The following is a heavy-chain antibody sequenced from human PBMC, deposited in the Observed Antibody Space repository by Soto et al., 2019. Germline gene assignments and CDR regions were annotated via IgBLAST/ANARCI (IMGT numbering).Heavy chain of an antibody. CDR2: IDPRDSYT. CDR3: DSSGYYSWYFDY. J-gene: IGHJ4*02. Sequence: GESLKISCKGSGYSFTNYWISWVRQMPGKGLEWMGRIDPRDSYTNYSPSFQGHVTITADKSISTAYLQWSSLKASDTAMYYYDSSGYYSWYFDYWGQGTLVTVSS. CDR1: GYSFTNYW. V-gene: IGHV5-10-1*01. D-gene: IGHD3-22*01.